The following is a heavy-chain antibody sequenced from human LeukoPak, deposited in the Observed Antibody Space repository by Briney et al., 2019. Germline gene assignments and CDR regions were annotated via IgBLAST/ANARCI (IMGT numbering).Heavy chain of an antibody. CDR3: AKERASSSWKGMDV. J-gene: IGHJ6*02. CDR2: ISGSGGST. CDR1: GFTFTSYA. Sequence: RAGGPLRLPCAVSGFTFTSYAMSWVRQAPGKGLEWVSAISGSGGSTCYADSVKGRFTIARDNSKNTLYLQMNSLRGEDTAVYYCAKERASSSWKGMDVWGQGTTVTVSS. D-gene: IGHD6-13*01. V-gene: IGHV3-23*01.